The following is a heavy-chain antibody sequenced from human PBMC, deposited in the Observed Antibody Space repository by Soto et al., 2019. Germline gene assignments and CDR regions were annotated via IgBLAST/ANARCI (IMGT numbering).Heavy chain of an antibody. CDR3: AREPRMGKRMTPVTNGMDV. V-gene: IGHV3-33*01. D-gene: IGHD4-4*01. CDR1: GFTFSSYG. Sequence: VQLVESGGGVVQPGRSLRLSCAASGFTFSSYGMHWVRQAPGKGLEWVAVIWYDGSNKYYADSVKGRFTISRDNSKNTLYLQMNSLRAEDTAVYYCAREPRMGKRMTPVTNGMDVWGQGTTVTVSS. CDR2: IWYDGSNK. J-gene: IGHJ6*02.